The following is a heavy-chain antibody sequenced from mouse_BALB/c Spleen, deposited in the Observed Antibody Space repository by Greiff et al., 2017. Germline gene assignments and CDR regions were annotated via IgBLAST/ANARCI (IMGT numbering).Heavy chain of an antibody. CDR1: GDTFTNYW. D-gene: IGHD2-4*01. Sequence: QVQLQQSGTELVRPGTSVKISCKASGDTFTNYWLGWVKQRPGHGLEWIGDIYPGGGYTNYNEKFKGKATLTADTSSSTAYMQLSSLTSEDSAVYFCGAITTGVYYAMDYWGQGTSVTVSS. CDR3: GAITTGVYYAMDY. V-gene: IGHV1-63*02. J-gene: IGHJ4*01. CDR2: IYPGGGYT.